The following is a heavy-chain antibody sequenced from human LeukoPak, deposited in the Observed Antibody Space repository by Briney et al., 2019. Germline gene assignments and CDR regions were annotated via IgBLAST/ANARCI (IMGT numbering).Heavy chain of an antibody. Sequence: GESLKISCKGSGYSFSTYWIGWVRQMPGKGLEWMGINYPGDSDTRYSPSFQGQVTISADMSITTAYLQWSRLKASDTAMYYCARRIAVAGHYFDYWGQGTLVTVSS. V-gene: IGHV5-51*01. J-gene: IGHJ4*02. CDR2: NYPGDSDT. CDR3: ARRIAVAGHYFDY. D-gene: IGHD6-19*01. CDR1: GYSFSTYW.